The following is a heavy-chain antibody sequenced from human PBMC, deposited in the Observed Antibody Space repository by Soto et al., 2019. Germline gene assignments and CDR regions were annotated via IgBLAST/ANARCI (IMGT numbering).Heavy chain of an antibody. J-gene: IGHJ6*02. Sequence: QVQLVESGGGVVQPGRSLRLSCAASGFTFSSYGMHWVRQAPGKGLEWVAVIWHDGSNKYYADSVKGRFTISRDNSKNTLYLQMNSLRAEDTAVYYCATYCRGGSCYSGYYYYGMDVWGQGTTVTVSS. D-gene: IGHD2-15*01. CDR1: GFTFSSYG. CDR2: IWHDGSNK. V-gene: IGHV3-33*01. CDR3: ATYCRGGSCYSGYYYYGMDV.